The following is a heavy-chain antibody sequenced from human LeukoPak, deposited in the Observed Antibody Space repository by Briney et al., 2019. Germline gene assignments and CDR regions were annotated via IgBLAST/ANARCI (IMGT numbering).Heavy chain of an antibody. D-gene: IGHD6-19*01. CDR1: GYTFTSYG. Sequence: ASVKVSCTASGYTFTSYGISWVRQAPGQGLEWVGWISAYNGNTNYAQKLQGRVTMTTDTSTSTAYVELRSLRSDDTAVYYCARDLSIAVAGTSFDYWGQGTLVTVSS. CDR2: ISAYNGNT. V-gene: IGHV1-18*01. CDR3: ARDLSIAVAGTSFDY. J-gene: IGHJ4*02.